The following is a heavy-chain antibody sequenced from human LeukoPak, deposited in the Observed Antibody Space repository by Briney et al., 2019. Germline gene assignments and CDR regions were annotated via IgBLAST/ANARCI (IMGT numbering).Heavy chain of an antibody. CDR2: INPSGGST. Sequence: ASVKVSCKASGYTFTSYYMHWVRQAPGQGLEWIGIINPSGGSTSYAQKFQGRVTMTRDTSTSTVYMELSSLRSEDTAVYYCARDRYDILTGSNYYYGMDVWGQGTTVTVSS. V-gene: IGHV1-46*01. CDR3: ARDRYDILTGSNYYYGMDV. CDR1: GYTFTSYY. J-gene: IGHJ6*02. D-gene: IGHD3-9*01.